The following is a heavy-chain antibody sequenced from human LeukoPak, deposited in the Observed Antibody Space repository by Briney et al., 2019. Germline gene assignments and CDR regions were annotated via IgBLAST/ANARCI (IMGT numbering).Heavy chain of an antibody. J-gene: IGHJ4*02. CDR2: ISSSGSTI. CDR1: GFTLSSYE. D-gene: IGHD3-3*01. Sequence: GGSLRLSCAASGFTLSSYEMNWVRQAPGKGLEWVSYISSSGSTIYYADSVKGRFTISRYNAKNSLYLQMNSLGAEDTAVYYCASGVTIFGVVRFDYWGRGTPVTVSS. V-gene: IGHV3-48*03. CDR3: ASGVTIFGVVRFDY.